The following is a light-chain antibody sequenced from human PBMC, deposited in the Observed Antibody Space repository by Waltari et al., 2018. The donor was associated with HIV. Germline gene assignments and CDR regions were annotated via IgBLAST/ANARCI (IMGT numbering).Light chain of an antibody. CDR2: DNN. CDR1: TAHIGNNY. Sequence: QSLLTQPPSVSAAPGEKVTISSSGTTAHIGNNYVSWYQQLPGTAPKLLIYDNNKRPSGIPDRFSGSKSGTSATLGITGLQTGDEADYYCGTWDSSLSAGVFGGGTKVTVL. V-gene: IGLV1-51*01. CDR3: GTWDSSLSAGV. J-gene: IGLJ3*02.